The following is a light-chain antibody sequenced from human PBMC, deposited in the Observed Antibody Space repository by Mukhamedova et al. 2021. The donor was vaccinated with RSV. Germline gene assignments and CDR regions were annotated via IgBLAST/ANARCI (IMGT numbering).Light chain of an antibody. Sequence: ASQGISSYLAWYQQKPGKAPNLLIYAASTLLIGVPSRFSGSGSGTECTLTISSLQPEDFAIYYCLQLNSYPPSFGGGTKVESK. J-gene: IGKJ4*01. CDR3: LQLNSYPPS. V-gene: IGKV1-9*01. CDR2: AAS. CDR1: QGISSY.